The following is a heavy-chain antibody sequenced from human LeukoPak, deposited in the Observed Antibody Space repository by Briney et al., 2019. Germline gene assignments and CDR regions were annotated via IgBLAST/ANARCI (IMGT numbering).Heavy chain of an antibody. V-gene: IGHV3-23*01. D-gene: IGHD1-26*01. CDR1: GFTFNLYG. Sequence: PGGSRRLSCAASGFTFNLYGMSWVRQVPGKGLEWVSGISGYGANTYYADSVKGRFTISRDNSKNTVFLQMNSLTVEDTPVYHCAKDRGPYLGIDNNWFDPWGQGTLVIVSS. CDR3: AKDRGPYLGIDNNWFDP. J-gene: IGHJ5*02. CDR2: ISGYGANT.